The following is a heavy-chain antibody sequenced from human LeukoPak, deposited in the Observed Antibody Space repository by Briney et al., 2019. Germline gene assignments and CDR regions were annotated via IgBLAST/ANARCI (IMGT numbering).Heavy chain of an antibody. CDR3: ARDGGELWPLDE. V-gene: IGHV3-7*01. J-gene: IGHJ4*02. Sequence: GGSLRLSCVASGFPFKGYWMTWVRQSPGKGLDWVANIKPDGSETNYLDSVKGRFTISRDNARDSLFLKMNNLRVDDTAVYYCARDGGELWPLDEWGQGILVTVS. CDR2: IKPDGSET. D-gene: IGHD3-10*01. CDR1: GFPFKGYW.